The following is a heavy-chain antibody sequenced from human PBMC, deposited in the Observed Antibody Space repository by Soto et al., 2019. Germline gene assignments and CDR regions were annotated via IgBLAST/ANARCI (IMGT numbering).Heavy chain of an antibody. CDR1: GASISSTNW. J-gene: IGHJ4*02. CDR2: IYHTGST. CDR3: ATLPPRIVVVVLPIPT. V-gene: IGHV4-4*02. Sequence: QVQLQESGPRLVKPSGTLSLTCAVSGASISSTNWWTWVRQPPGKGLEWIGEIYHTGSTKYNPSLTSRVTISLDKSNNPFSLNLSSVTAADTAVYYCATLPPRIVVVVLPIPTWGQGTLVTVSS. D-gene: IGHD2-15*01.